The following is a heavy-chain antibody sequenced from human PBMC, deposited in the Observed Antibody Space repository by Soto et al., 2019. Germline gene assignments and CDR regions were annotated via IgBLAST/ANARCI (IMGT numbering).Heavy chain of an antibody. CDR1: GGSISSYY. CDR2: IYYSGST. V-gene: IGHV4-59*01. J-gene: IGHJ5*02. D-gene: IGHD6-6*01. CDR3: ARVYSSSYWFDP. Sequence: SETLSLSCTVSGGSISSYYWSWIRQPPGKGLEWIGYIYYSGSTNYNPSLKSRVTISVDTSKNQFSLKLSSVTVADTAVYYCARVYSSSYWFDPWGQGTLVTVSS.